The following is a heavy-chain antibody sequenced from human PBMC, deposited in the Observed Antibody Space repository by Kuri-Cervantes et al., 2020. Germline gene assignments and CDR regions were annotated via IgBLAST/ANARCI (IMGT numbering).Heavy chain of an antibody. CDR2: INQVGSEK. D-gene: IGHD2-8*01. J-gene: IGHJ4*02. Sequence: GGSLRLSCAASGFTFSSYAMSWVRQAPGKGLVWVASINQVGSEKYYVDSVKGRFTISRDNAKNSLFLQMNSLGAEDTAVYYCARDHPEASLIFDYWGQGALVTVSS. V-gene: IGHV3-7*01. CDR1: GFTFSSYA. CDR3: ARDHPEASLIFDY.